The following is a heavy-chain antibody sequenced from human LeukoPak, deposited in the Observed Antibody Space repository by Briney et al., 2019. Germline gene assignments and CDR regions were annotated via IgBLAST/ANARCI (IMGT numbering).Heavy chain of an antibody. Sequence: PGGSLRLSCAASGCTFSSYAMSWVRQAPGKGLEWVSAISGSGGSTYYADSVKGRFTISRDNSKNTLYLQMNSLRAEDTAVYYCAKVRGYCSGGSCPDYWGQGTLVTVSS. CDR1: GCTFSSYA. CDR3: AKVRGYCSGGSCPDY. J-gene: IGHJ4*02. D-gene: IGHD2-15*01. V-gene: IGHV3-23*01. CDR2: ISGSGGST.